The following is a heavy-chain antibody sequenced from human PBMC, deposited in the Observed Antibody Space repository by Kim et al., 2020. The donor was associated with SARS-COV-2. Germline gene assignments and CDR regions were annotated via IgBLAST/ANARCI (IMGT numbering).Heavy chain of an antibody. D-gene: IGHD2-2*01. Sequence: GGSLRLSCAASGFTFSSYAMHWVRQAPGKGLEWVAVISYDGSNKYYADSVKGRFTISRDNSKNTLYLQMNSLRAEDTAVYYCASRGRGYCSSTSCVAGGPFDPWGQGTLVTVSS. CDR1: GFTFSSYA. CDR3: ASRGRGYCSSTSCVAGGPFDP. CDR2: ISYDGSNK. J-gene: IGHJ5*02. V-gene: IGHV3-30-3*01.